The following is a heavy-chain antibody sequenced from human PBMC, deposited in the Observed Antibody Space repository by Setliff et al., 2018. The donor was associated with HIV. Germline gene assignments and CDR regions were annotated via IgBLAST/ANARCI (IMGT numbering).Heavy chain of an antibody. V-gene: IGHV4-39*01. CDR3: ACRYYDLWSNYYTGIPY. J-gene: IGHJ4*02. CDR2: IYYSGTT. Sequence: PSETLSLTCNVSGVSMSTTSYYWGWIRQPPGKGLEWIASIYYSGTTYYNPSLRSRVTISIDTSKTQFSLKMSSVTAADTSVYYCACRYYDLWSNYYTGIPYWGQGTLVTVSS. D-gene: IGHD3-3*01. CDR1: GVSMSTTSYY.